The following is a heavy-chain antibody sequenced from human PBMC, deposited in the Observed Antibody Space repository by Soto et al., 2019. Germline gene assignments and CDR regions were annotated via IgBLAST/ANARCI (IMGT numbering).Heavy chain of an antibody. CDR3: ARDVDDFWSGYYSYYYYGMDV. CDR2: ISAYNGNT. D-gene: IGHD3-3*01. CDR1: GYTFTSYG. V-gene: IGHV1-18*04. Sequence: GASVKVSCKASGYTFTSYGISWVRQAPGQGLEWMGWISAYNGNTNYAQKLQDRVTMTTDTSTSTAYMELRSLRSDDTAVYYCARDVDDFWSGYYSYYYYGMDVWGQGTTVTVSS. J-gene: IGHJ6*02.